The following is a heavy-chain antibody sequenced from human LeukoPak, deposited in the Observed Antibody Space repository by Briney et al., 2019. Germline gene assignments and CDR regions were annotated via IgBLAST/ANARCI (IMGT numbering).Heavy chain of an antibody. J-gene: IGHJ4*02. Sequence: SETLSLTCTVSGDSTNAYYWGWIRQSPGKGLQYIGYIYYTGGTHYSPSLHSRVTMSIDTSKNQFSLKLHSVTAADTAMYYCARVREGPRGTHFDFWGQGTLVTVSS. CDR3: ARVREGPRGTHFDF. CDR1: GDSTNAYY. D-gene: IGHD3-10*01. V-gene: IGHV4-59*13. CDR2: IYYTGGT.